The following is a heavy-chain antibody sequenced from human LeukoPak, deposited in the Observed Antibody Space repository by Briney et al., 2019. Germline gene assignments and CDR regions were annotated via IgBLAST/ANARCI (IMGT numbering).Heavy chain of an antibody. CDR2: IKRDGSEK. D-gene: IGHD3-3*01. CDR3: AKHYDFWSGYGSNWFNP. Sequence: PGGSLRLSCAASGFTFSSYWMSWVRQAPGKGLEWVANIKRDGSEKYYVDSVKGRFTISRDNAKNSLDLQMNSLRVEDTAVYYCAKHYDFWSGYGSNWFNPWGQGTLVTVSS. V-gene: IGHV3-7*01. J-gene: IGHJ5*02. CDR1: GFTFSSYW.